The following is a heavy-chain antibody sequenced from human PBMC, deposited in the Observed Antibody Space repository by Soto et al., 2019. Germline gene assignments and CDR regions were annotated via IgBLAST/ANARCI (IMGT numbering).Heavy chain of an antibody. J-gene: IGHJ4*02. D-gene: IGHD3-22*01. CDR1: GGTFSSYA. Sequence: GASVKVSCKASGGTFSSYAISWVRQAPGQGLEWMGGIIPIFGTANYAQKFQGRVTITADESTSTAYMELSSLRSEDTAVYYCARGVVGTNYYDSSGYYEAPFDYWGQGTLVTVSS. CDR2: IIPIFGTA. CDR3: ARGVVGTNYYDSSGYYEAPFDY. V-gene: IGHV1-69*13.